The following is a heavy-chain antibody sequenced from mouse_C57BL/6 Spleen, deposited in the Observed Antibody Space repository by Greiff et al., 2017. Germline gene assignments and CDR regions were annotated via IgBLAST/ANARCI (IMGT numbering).Heavy chain of an antibody. J-gene: IGHJ2*01. CDR3: ARGRADCYYLREFDY. Sequence: EVQLVESEGGLVQPGSSMKLSCTASGFTFSDYYMAWVRQVPEKGLEWVAHINYDGSSTYYMDSLKSSFIISRDNAKNILYLQMSSLKYEDTATXYCARGRADCYYLREFDYWGQGTTLTVSS. CDR1: GFTFSDYY. D-gene: IGHD2-3*01. V-gene: IGHV5-16*01. CDR2: INYDGSST.